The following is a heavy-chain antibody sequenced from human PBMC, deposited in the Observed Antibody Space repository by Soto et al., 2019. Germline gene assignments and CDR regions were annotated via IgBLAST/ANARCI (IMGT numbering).Heavy chain of an antibody. V-gene: IGHV3-21*01. J-gene: IGHJ5*02. D-gene: IGHD1-1*01. CDR2: ISSSSDNI. Sequence: EVQLVESGGGLVKPGGSLRLSCAASGFTFSTYSMNWVRQAPGKGLEWVSSISSSSDNIYYADSVKGRFTISRDNAKNSLYMQRNSLSDEDTAVYYCASGGTTGTTATNWFDPWGQGTLVTVSS. CDR1: GFTFSTYS. CDR3: ASGGTTGTTATNWFDP.